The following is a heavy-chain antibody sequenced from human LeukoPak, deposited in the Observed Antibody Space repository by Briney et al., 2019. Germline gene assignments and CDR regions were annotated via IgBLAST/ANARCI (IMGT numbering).Heavy chain of an antibody. CDR2: INPNSGDT. Sequence: ASVKVSCTAFGYAFIGYYMHWVRQAPGQGLEWMGWINPNSGDTNYAQKFQGRVTMTRDTSISTAYMELSRLRSDDTAVFYCARSIAVAATGFDYWGQGTLVTASS. CDR3: ARSIAVAATGFDY. J-gene: IGHJ4*02. CDR1: GYAFIGYY. V-gene: IGHV1-2*02. D-gene: IGHD6-19*01.